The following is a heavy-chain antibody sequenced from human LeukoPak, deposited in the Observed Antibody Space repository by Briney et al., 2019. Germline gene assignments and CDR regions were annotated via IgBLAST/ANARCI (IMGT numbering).Heavy chain of an antibody. CDR2: IVVGSGNT. Sequence: SVKVSCKASGFTFTSSAMQWVRQARGQRLEWIGWIVVGSGNTNYAQKFQERVTITRDMSTSTAYMELSSLRSEDTAVYYCAAVSLCSSTSCDPLYYFDYWGQRTLVTVSS. D-gene: IGHD2-2*01. CDR3: AAVSLCSSTSCDPLYYFDY. V-gene: IGHV1-58*02. CDR1: GFTFTSSA. J-gene: IGHJ4*02.